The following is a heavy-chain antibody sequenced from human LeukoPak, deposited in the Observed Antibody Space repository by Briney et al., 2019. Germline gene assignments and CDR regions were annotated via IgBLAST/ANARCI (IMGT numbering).Heavy chain of an antibody. CDR1: GGSFSGYY. J-gene: IGHJ4*02. Sequence: SETLSLTCAVYGGSFSGYYWSWIRQPPGKGLEWIGEINHSGSTNYNPSLKSRVTISVDTSKNQFSLKLSSVTAADTAVYYCARGWLPTYVDYWGQGTLVTVSS. D-gene: IGHD5-12*01. V-gene: IGHV4-34*01. CDR3: ARGWLPTYVDY. CDR2: INHSGST.